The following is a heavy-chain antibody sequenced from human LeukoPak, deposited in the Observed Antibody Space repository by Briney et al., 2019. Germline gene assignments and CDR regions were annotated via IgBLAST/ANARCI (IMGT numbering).Heavy chain of an antibody. V-gene: IGHV4-4*02. D-gene: IGHD6-13*01. CDR3: ARDLYSSSWYIDI. Sequence: PSETLSLTCAVSGGSISSGNGWSWVRQAPGKGLEWIGEVYYSGSTTYAPSLKSRVTVSVDKSKNQFSLRLTSVTAADTAVYYCARDLYSSSWYIDIWGQGTMVTVSS. J-gene: IGHJ3*02. CDR1: GGSISSGNG. CDR2: VYYSGST.